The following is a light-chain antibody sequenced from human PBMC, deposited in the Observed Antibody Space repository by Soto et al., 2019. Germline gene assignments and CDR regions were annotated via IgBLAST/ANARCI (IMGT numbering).Light chain of an antibody. V-gene: IGKV3-15*01. CDR2: GAS. CDR3: QQYNNFWT. J-gene: IGKJ1*01. Sequence: EVVMTQSPDTLSLSPGERVTLSCRASQSLRSNLAWYQQKPAQPPMLLIYGASTRATGIPAWFSGSGSGTEFTLTISRLQSEDFAVYYCQQYNNFWTFGQGTKVEIK. CDR1: QSLRSN.